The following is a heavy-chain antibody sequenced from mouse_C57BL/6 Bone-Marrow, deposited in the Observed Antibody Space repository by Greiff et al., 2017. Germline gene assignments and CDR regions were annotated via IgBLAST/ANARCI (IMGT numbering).Heavy chain of an antibody. J-gene: IGHJ2*01. CDR1: GFTFSSYA. CDR3: ARDRLSRDRYVDY. Sequence: EVKLVESGGGLVKPGGSLKLSCAASGFTFSSYAMSWVRQTPEKRLEWVATISDGGSYTYYPDNVKGRFTISRDNAKNNLYLQMSHLKSEDTAMYYCARDRLSRDRYVDYWGQGTTLTVSS. D-gene: IGHD3-2*02. V-gene: IGHV5-4*01. CDR2: ISDGGSYT.